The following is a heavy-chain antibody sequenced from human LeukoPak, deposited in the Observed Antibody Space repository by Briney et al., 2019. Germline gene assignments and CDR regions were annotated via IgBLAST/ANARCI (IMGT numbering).Heavy chain of an antibody. D-gene: IGHD3-9*01. V-gene: IGHV1-2*02. J-gene: IGHJ4*02. CDR1: GYTFTSYY. CDR2: INPNSGGT. Sequence: ASVKVTCKASGYTFTSYYMHWVRQAPGQGLEWMGWINPNSGGTNYAQKFQGRVTMTRDTSISTAYMELSRLRSDDTAVYYCATEMSGFDSPYFDYWGQGTLVTVSS. CDR3: ATEMSGFDSPYFDY.